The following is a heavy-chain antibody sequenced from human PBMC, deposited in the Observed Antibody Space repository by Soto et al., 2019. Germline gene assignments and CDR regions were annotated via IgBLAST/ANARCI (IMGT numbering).Heavy chain of an antibody. CDR3: ARVYGLSSYAFDI. V-gene: IGHV3-21*01. CDR2: ISSSSSYI. J-gene: IGHJ3*02. D-gene: IGHD2-15*01. Sequence: EVQLVESGGGLVKPGGSLRLSCAASGFTFSSYSMNWVRQAPGKGLEWVSSISSSSSYIYYADSVKGRFTISRENAKNSRYLQMNSLRAEDTAVYYCARVYGLSSYAFDIWGQGTMVTVSS. CDR1: GFTFSSYS.